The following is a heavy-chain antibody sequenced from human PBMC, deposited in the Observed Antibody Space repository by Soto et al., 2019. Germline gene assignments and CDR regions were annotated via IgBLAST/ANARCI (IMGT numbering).Heavy chain of an antibody. D-gene: IGHD6-13*01. CDR1: GGSISSSSYY. V-gene: IGHV4-39*01. CDR2: IYYSGST. CDR3: ARRRIAEDYYYGMDV. J-gene: IGHJ6*02. Sequence: PSETLSLTCTVSGGSISSSSYYWGWIRQPPGKGLEWIGSIYYSGSTYYNPSLKSRVTISVDTSKNQFSLKLSSVTAADTAVYYRARRRIAEDYYYGMDVWGQGTTVTVSS.